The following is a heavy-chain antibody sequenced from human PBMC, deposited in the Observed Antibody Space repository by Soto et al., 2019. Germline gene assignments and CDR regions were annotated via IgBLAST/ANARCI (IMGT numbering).Heavy chain of an antibody. V-gene: IGHV1-69*13. CDR2: IIPIFGTA. J-gene: IGHJ6*02. Sequence: GASVKVSCKASGGTFSSYAISWVRQAPGQGLEWMGGIIPIFGTANYAQKFQGRVTITADESTSTAYMELSSLRSEDTAVYYCARVGWSDHYVWGSYRTGSGMDVWGQGTTVPVSS. D-gene: IGHD3-16*02. CDR3: ARVGWSDHYVWGSYRTGSGMDV. CDR1: GGTFSSYA.